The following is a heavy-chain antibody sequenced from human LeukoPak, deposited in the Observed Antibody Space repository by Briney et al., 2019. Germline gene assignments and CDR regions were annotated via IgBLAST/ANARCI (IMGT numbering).Heavy chain of an antibody. CDR2: ISSSSSYI. V-gene: IGHV3-21*03. J-gene: IGHJ1*01. CDR3: TTVRGSQLQYFQH. D-gene: IGHD4-23*01. Sequence: KPGGSLRLSCAASGFTFSSYWMSWVRQAPGKGLEWVSSISSSSSYIYYADSVKGRFTISRDNAKNSLYLQMNSLKTEDTAVYYCTTVRGSQLQYFQHWGQGTLVTVSS. CDR1: GFTFSSYW.